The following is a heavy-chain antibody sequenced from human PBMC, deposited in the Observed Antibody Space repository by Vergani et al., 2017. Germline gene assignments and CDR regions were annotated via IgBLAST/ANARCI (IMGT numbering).Heavy chain of an antibody. CDR1: GFTFSSYA. D-gene: IGHD6-13*01. CDR2: ISGSGGST. V-gene: IGHV3-23*04. Sequence: EVQLVESGGGLVQPGGSLRLSCAASGFTFSSYAMSWVRQAPGKGLEWVSAISGSGGSTYYADSVKGRFTISRDNSKNTLYLQMNSLRAEDTAVYYCAKDGEPLYSSSWGWLDYWGQGTLVTVSS. CDR3: AKDGEPLYSSSWGWLDY. J-gene: IGHJ4*02.